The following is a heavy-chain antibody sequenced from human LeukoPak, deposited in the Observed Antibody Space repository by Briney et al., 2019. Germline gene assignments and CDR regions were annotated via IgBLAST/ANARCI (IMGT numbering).Heavy chain of an antibody. CDR1: GGSIFSFSHY. V-gene: IGHV4-61*02. CDR2: MYSSGST. CDR3: ARVGHNTNEYFFQY. D-gene: IGHD1-1*01. Sequence: SETLSLTCTVSGGSIFSFSHYWSWIRQPAGKGLEWIGRMYSSGSTTYNPSLSGRVTISRDTSKNQFSLKLTSVTAADTAVYFCARVGHNTNEYFFQYWGQGALVTVSS. J-gene: IGHJ4*02.